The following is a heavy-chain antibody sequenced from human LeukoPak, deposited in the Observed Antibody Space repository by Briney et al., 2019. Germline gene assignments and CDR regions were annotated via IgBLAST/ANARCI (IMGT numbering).Heavy chain of an antibody. D-gene: IGHD5-18*01. CDR1: GFTFSSYW. CDR2: INSDDSST. Sequence: GGSLRLSCAASGFTFSSYWMHWVRQAPGKGLVWVSRINSDDSSTSYADSVKGRFTISRDNAKNSLYLQMNSLRAEDTAVYYCAREGYSYGSVWGGFDYWGQGTLVTVSS. V-gene: IGHV3-74*01. CDR3: AREGYSYGSVWGGFDY. J-gene: IGHJ4*02.